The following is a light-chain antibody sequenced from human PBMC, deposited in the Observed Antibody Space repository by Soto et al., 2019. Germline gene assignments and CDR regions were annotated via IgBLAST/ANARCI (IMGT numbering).Light chain of an antibody. V-gene: IGKV1-39*01. CDR3: QVSHST. CDR2: AAS. J-gene: IGKJ2*01. Sequence: DAQMTQSPSSLSASVGDSVTITCRASQSIGTYLDWYQHKPGKAPKLLIYAASSLQSGVPSRFSGSGSGTDFTLTISSLQPEDFATYYCQVSHSTFVQGTKLEIK. CDR1: QSIGTY.